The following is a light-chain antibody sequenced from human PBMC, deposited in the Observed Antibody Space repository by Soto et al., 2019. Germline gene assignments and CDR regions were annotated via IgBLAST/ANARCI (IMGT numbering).Light chain of an antibody. Sequence: EIVLTQSPGTLSLSPGERATLSCRASQSVSSSYLAWYQQKPGQAPRLLIYGASSRATGIPDRFRGSGSGTDFALTISRLEREDFAVYYCQQYGSPKFTFGQGTKLEIK. J-gene: IGKJ2*01. CDR2: GAS. CDR3: QQYGSPKFT. V-gene: IGKV3-20*01. CDR1: QSVSSSY.